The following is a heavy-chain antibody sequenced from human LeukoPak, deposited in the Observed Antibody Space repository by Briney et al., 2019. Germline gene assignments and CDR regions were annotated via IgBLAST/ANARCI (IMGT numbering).Heavy chain of an antibody. D-gene: IGHD6-19*01. Sequence: GGSLRLSCAASGLTFSNNWMSWVRQVPGKGLEWVANINKEGSEKNYVDSVKGRFTISRDDAKNSLYLQMNSLRADDTAVYYCARGGGSGWPYDYWGRGTLVTVSS. CDR3: ARGGGSGWPYDY. CDR2: INKEGSEK. CDR1: GLTFSNNW. J-gene: IGHJ4*02. V-gene: IGHV3-7*01.